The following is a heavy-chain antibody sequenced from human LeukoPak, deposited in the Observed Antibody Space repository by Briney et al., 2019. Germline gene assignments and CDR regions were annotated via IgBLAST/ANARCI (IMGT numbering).Heavy chain of an antibody. CDR1: GFTFSSYT. D-gene: IGHD3-22*01. V-gene: IGHV3-21*04. CDR2: ISSSNNYI. J-gene: IGHJ4*02. Sequence: PGGSLRLSCAASGFTFSSYTMNWVRQAPGKGLEWVSSISSSNNYIHYADSVKGRFTISRANAKNSLYLQMNSLRAEDTALYYCAKDTEPQFYYDSSGLDYWGQGTLVTVSS. CDR3: AKDTEPQFYYDSSGLDY.